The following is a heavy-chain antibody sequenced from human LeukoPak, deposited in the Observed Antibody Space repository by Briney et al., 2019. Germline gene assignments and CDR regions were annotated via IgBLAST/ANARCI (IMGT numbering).Heavy chain of an antibody. V-gene: IGHV3-23*01. CDR2: ISGSGGST. J-gene: IGHJ3*02. CDR3: AKDVILRALLPHDAFDI. CDR1: GFTFSSYA. D-gene: IGHD2-15*01. Sequence: PGGSLRLSCAASGFTFSSYAMSWVRQAPGKGLEWVSAISGSGGSTYYADSVKGRFTISRDNSKNTLYLQMNSLRAEDTAVYYCAKDVILRALLPHDAFDIWGQGTMVTVSS.